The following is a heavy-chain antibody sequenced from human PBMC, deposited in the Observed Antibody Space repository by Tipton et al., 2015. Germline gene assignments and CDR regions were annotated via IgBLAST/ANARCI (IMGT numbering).Heavy chain of an antibody. CDR1: GGSSSVEH. CDR2: IYYSGST. V-gene: IGHV4-59*01. D-gene: IGHD4-17*01. Sequence: TLSLTCTVSGGSSSVEHWNWIRQPPGKGLEWFGHIYYSGSTNYNPSLKSRVTISGDTSKNQFSLKLSSVTAADTAVYYCARGMTTVPKGAFDIWGQGTMVTVSA. CDR3: ARGMTTVPKGAFDI. J-gene: IGHJ3*02.